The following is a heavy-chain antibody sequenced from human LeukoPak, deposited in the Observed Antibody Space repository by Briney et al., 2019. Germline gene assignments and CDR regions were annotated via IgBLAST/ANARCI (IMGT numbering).Heavy chain of an antibody. J-gene: IGHJ4*02. Sequence: GGSLRLSCAASGFTFSSYAMSWVRQAPGKGLEWVSAISGSGGSTYYADSVKGRFTISRDNSKNMLYLQMNSLRAEDTAVYYCARAPMTTVTTSDYWGQGTLVTVSS. V-gene: IGHV3-23*01. CDR3: ARAPMTTVTTSDY. CDR2: ISGSGGST. D-gene: IGHD4-17*01. CDR1: GFTFSSYA.